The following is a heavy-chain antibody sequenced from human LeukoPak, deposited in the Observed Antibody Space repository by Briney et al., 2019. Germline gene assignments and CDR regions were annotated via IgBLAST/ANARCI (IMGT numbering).Heavy chain of an antibody. CDR3: ARDSGTTGEVKFDP. V-gene: IGHV4-59*12. Sequence: SETLSLTCTVSGGSISSYYWSWIRQPPGKGLEWIGYIYYSGSTNYNPSLKSRVTISVDTSKNQFSLKLSSVTAADTAVYYCARDSGTTGEVKFDPWGQGTLVTVSS. CDR2: IYYSGST. J-gene: IGHJ5*02. CDR1: GGSISSYY. D-gene: IGHD3-10*01.